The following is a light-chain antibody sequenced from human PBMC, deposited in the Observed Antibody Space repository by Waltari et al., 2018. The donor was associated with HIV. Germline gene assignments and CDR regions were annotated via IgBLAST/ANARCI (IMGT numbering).Light chain of an antibody. CDR1: RSDVGGYTY. Sequence: QSALTQPASVSGSPGQSITISCTGTRSDVGGYTYVSWYQQHPGKAPKLKIYEVSNRPSGVSNRFSGSKSGNTASLTISGLQAEDEADYYCSSYRSSSTLEVFGTGTKVTVL. CDR3: SSYRSSSTLEV. J-gene: IGLJ1*01. V-gene: IGLV2-14*01. CDR2: EVS.